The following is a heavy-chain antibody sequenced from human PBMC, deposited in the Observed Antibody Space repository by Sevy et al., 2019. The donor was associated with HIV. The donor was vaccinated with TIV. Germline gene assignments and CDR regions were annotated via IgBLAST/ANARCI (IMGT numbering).Heavy chain of an antibody. CDR3: ARVRGGRTYYYDSSGPFDY. Sequence: ASVKVSCKASGYTFTGYYMHWVRQAPGQGLEWMGRINPNSGGTNYGEKFQGRVTMTRDTSISTAYMELSRLRSDDTAVYYCARVRGGRTYYYDSSGPFDYWGQGTLVTVSS. V-gene: IGHV1-2*06. D-gene: IGHD3-22*01. CDR1: GYTFTGYY. J-gene: IGHJ4*02. CDR2: INPNSGGT.